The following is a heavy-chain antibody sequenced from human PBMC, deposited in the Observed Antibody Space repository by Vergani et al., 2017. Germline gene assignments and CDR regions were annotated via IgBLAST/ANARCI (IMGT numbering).Heavy chain of an antibody. J-gene: IGHJ5*02. D-gene: IGHD6-19*01. Sequence: QVQLQESGPGLVKSSETLSLTCCVSFDSFRNLSCNWIPQPPGKGLEWRGSIHYSENTNYNPSLKTRVTISVDTSKNQFSLTLTSVTAADTAVYYCASDTHSGQRADRWGQGILVTVTS. CDR2: IHYSENT. V-gene: IGHV4-59*11. CDR1: FDSFRNLS. CDR3: ASDTHSGQRADR.